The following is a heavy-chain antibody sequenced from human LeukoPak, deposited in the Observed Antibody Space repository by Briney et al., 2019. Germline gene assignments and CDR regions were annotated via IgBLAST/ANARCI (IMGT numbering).Heavy chain of an antibody. J-gene: IGHJ4*02. Sequence: PGGSLRLSCAASGFTFSSYGMSWVRQAPGKGLEWVSLISWDGGSTYYADSVKGRFTISRDNSKNSLYLQMNSLRTEDTALYYCAKGKGPDYWGQGTLVTVSS. V-gene: IGHV3-43*02. CDR1: GFTFSSYG. CDR3: AKGKGPDY. CDR2: ISWDGGST.